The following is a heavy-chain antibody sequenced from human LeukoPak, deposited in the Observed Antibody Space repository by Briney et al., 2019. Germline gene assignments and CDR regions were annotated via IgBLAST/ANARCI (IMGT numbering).Heavy chain of an antibody. CDR2: ISSSNSYT. CDR3: ARDGHGDYFDY. CDR1: GCTFSSYS. J-gene: IGHJ4*02. Sequence: GGSLRLTCATSGCTFSSYSRNWGRHPQGKGLEWVSCISSSNSYTYYASSVKGRFTISRENAKNSLYLQMNSLRAEDTAVYYCARDGHGDYFDYWGQGTLVTVSS. V-gene: IGHV3-21*01. D-gene: IGHD4-17*01.